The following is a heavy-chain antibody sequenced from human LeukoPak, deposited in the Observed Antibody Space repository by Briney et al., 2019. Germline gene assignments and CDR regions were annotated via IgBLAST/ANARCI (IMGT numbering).Heavy chain of an antibody. D-gene: IGHD1-1*01. CDR2: ISFDATKE. CDR3: ARFKVGTNTTQKNAFDI. CDR1: GFTFSNCA. Sequence: GGSLRLSCAASGFTFSNCAMHWVRQAPGKGLEWVAVISFDATKEYFGKSVKGRFTISRDNSKATLYLQMHRLRIEDTALYFCARFKVGTNTTQKNAFDIWGRGTEVAVSS. V-gene: IGHV3-30*01. J-gene: IGHJ3*02.